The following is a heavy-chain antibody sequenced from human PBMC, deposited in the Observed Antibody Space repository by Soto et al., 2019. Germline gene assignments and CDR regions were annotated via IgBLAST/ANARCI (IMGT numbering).Heavy chain of an antibody. CDR2: ISSSSSYI. V-gene: IGHV3-21*01. Sequence: GGSLRLSCAASGFTFSSYSMNWVRQAPGKGLEWVSSISSSSSYIYYADSVKGRFTISRDNAKNSLYLQMNSLRAEDTAVYYCARENELTGDLHDAFDIWGQGTMVTVSS. J-gene: IGHJ3*02. CDR1: GFTFSSYS. CDR3: ARENELTGDLHDAFDI. D-gene: IGHD7-27*01.